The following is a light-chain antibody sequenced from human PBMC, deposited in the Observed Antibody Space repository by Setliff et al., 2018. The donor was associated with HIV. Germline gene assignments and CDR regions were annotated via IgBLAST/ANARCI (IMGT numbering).Light chain of an antibody. Sequence: QSVLAQPASVSGSPGQPITISCTGTSSDVGTYNAVYWYQQHPGKAPKLMIYDVSTRPSGVSNRFSGSKSGNTASLTISGLQTEDEADYYCSSYTSSSTDVFGTGTKVTVL. V-gene: IGLV2-14*01. J-gene: IGLJ1*01. CDR1: SSDVGTYNA. CDR3: SSYTSSSTDV. CDR2: DVS.